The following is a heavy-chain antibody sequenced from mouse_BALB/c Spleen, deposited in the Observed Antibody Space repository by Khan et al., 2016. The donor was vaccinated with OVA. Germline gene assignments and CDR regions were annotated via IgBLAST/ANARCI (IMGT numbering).Heavy chain of an antibody. D-gene: IGHD1-1*01. V-gene: IGHV5-17*02. CDR2: ISGDSNTI. J-gene: IGHJ2*01. Sequence: QLVQSGGGLVQPGGSRKLSCAASGFTFSSYGMHWVRQAPEKGLEWVAYISGDSNTIYYADTVKGRFTISRDNHKNTLFLQMTSLMSEDTARYYCATSYFYGYYFDYWGPGTTLTVSS. CDR3: ATSYFYGYYFDY. CDR1: GFTFSSYG.